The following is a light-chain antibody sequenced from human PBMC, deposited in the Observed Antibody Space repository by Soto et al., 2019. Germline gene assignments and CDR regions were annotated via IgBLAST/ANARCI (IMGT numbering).Light chain of an antibody. CDR1: SSDVGGYNY. CDR3: SSYTSSSTLV. Sequence: QSVLTQPASVSGSPGQSITISCTGTSSDVGGYNYVSWYQQHPGKAPKLMIYEVSNRPAGVSNRFSGSKAGNTDSLTISGLQAEDEADYYCSSYTSSSTLVVGTGTKVTVL. J-gene: IGLJ1*01. V-gene: IGLV2-14*01. CDR2: EVS.